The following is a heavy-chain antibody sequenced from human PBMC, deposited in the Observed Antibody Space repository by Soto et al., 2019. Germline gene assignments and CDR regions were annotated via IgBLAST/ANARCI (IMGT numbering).Heavy chain of an antibody. Sequence: EVQLLESGGGLKQPGGSLRLSCSASGFTFKNYAMSWVRQAPGRGLEWVSGVSAGGTKTYYADSVKGRFTVSRDNSKNILFLEMNSLRDEDTAIYFCAKVRQSVDHWGQGTRVTVSS. V-gene: IGHV3-23*01. CDR2: VSAGGTKT. J-gene: IGHJ4*02. CDR3: AKVRQSVDH. CDR1: GFTFKNYA.